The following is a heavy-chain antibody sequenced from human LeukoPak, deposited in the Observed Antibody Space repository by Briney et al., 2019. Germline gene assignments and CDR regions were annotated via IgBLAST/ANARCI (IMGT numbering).Heavy chain of an antibody. Sequence: GGSLRLSCAASGFTFSSYSMTWVCQAPGKGLEWVSSISSSSYIYYADSVKGRFTISRDNAKNSLYLQMNSLRAEDTAVYYCARRNWNHYYFDYWGQGTLVTVSS. CDR3: ARRNWNHYYFDY. J-gene: IGHJ4*02. D-gene: IGHD1-14*01. CDR2: ISSSSYI. V-gene: IGHV3-21*01. CDR1: GFTFSSYS.